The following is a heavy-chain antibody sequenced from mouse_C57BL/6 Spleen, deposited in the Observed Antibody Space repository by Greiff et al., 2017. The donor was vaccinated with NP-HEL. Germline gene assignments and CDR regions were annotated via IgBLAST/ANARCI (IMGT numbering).Heavy chain of an antibody. CDR1: GFTFSDYY. J-gene: IGHJ2*01. D-gene: IGHD2-12*01. V-gene: IGHV5-16*01. Sequence: EVHLVESEGGLVQPGSSMKLSCTASGFTFSDYYMAWVRQVPEKGLEWVANINYDGSSTYYLDSLKSRFIISRDNAKNILYLQMSSLKSEDTATYYCARVLRPYYFDYWGQGTTLTVSS. CDR3: ARVLRPYYFDY. CDR2: INYDGSST.